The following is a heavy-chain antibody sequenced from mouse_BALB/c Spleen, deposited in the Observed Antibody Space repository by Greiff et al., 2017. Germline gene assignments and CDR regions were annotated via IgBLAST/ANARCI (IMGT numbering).Heavy chain of an antibody. CDR1: GFTFSSFG. Sequence: EVKLVESGGGLVQPGGSRKLSCAASGFTFSSFGMHWVRQAPEKGLEWVAYISSGSSTIYYADTVKGRFTISRDNPKNTLFLQMTSLRSEDTAMYYCARSIITAWFAYWGQGTLVTVSA. CDR3: ARSIITAWFAY. V-gene: IGHV5-17*02. CDR2: ISSGSSTI. J-gene: IGHJ3*01. D-gene: IGHD1-1*01.